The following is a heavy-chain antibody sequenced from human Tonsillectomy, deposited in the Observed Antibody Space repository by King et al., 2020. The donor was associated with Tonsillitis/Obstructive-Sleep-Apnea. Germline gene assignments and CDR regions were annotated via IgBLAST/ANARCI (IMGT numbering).Heavy chain of an antibody. CDR2: IKQDGSEK. Sequence: VQLVESGGGLVQPGGSLRLSCAASGFTFSRHWMSWVRQAPGKGLEWVANIKQDGSEKYYVDSVKGRFTISRDNAKNSVYLQMNSLRAEDTAVYFCAGLPDVWGQGTTVTVSS. V-gene: IGHV3-7*03. CDR1: GFTFSRHW. CDR3: AGLPDV. J-gene: IGHJ6*02.